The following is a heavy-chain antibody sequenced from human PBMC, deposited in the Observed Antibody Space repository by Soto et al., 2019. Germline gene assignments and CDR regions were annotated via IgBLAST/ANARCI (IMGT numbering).Heavy chain of an antibody. Sequence: QVQLQQWGAGLLKPSETLSLTCTVYGASFSDYYCSWIRQSPGKGLEWIGEIHPSGSTDYNPSLRRRGSLSLGTSKGQFSLKLTFWNAADTGGYYLARGLDNYKTGGDLGQGTL. CDR3: ARGLDNYKTGGD. V-gene: IGHV4-34*01. CDR2: IHPSGST. J-gene: IGHJ4*02. D-gene: IGHD7-27*01. CDR1: GASFSDYY.